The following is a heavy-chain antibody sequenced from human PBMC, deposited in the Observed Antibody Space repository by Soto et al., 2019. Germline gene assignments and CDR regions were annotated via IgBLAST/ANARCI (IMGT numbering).Heavy chain of an antibody. CDR3: ARTIFGVVIMDYYYYMDV. D-gene: IGHD3-3*01. J-gene: IGHJ6*03. CDR2: IYYSGST. V-gene: IGHV4-59*01. CDR1: GGSISSYY. Sequence: QVQLQESGPGLVKPSETLSLTCTVSGGSISSYYWSWIRQPPGKGLEWIGYIYYSGSTNYNPPLKSRGTISVDTSKNQFSLKLSSVTAADTAVYYCARTIFGVVIMDYYYYMDVWGKGTTVTVSS.